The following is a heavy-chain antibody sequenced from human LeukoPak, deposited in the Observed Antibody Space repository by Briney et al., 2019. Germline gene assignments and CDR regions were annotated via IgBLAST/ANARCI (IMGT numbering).Heavy chain of an antibody. Sequence: ASVKVSCKASAYSFTSYGISWVRHAPGQGIEWMGLISAYNGKTNDAQKLQGTGTMTTDASTSTAYMELRSLRSDDTAVYCCARDKEDERFQHWGQGTLVTVSS. CDR2: ISAYNGKT. CDR3: ARDKEDERFQH. V-gene: IGHV1-18*01. CDR1: AYSFTSYG. J-gene: IGHJ1*01.